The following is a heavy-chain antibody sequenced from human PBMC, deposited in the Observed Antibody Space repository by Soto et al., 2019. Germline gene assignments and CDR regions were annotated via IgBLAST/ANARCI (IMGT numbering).Heavy chain of an antibody. CDR3: ARDRDSGSYVDY. V-gene: IGHV1-69*05. J-gene: IGHJ4*02. CDR1: GGTFSSYA. D-gene: IGHD1-26*01. CDR2: IIPIFGTA. Sequence: GASVKVSCKASGGTFSSYAISWVRQAPGQGLEWMGGIIPIFGTANYAQNFQGRVTITRATSASTAYMELASLRSEDTAVYYCARDRDSGSYVDYWGQGTLVTVSS.